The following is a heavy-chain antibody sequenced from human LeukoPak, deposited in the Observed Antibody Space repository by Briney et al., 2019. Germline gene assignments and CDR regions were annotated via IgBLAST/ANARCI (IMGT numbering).Heavy chain of an antibody. J-gene: IGHJ4*02. V-gene: IGHV3-21*01. CDR2: ITSSSDYI. D-gene: IGHD3-22*01. CDR1: GFTISSHS. CDR3: VRESVYYDSSAYYNVLDY. Sequence: GGSRRLSCAASGFTISSHSMNWVRQAPGKGLEWVSVITSSSDYIYYADSLKGRFTVSRDNAKNSLYLQLNSLRAEDTAVYYCVRESVYYDSSAYYNVLDYWGQGTLVTVSS.